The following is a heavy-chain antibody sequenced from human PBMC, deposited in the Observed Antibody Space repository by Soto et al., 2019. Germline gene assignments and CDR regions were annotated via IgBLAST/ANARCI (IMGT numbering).Heavy chain of an antibody. J-gene: IGHJ4*02. CDR3: ARVGATAEFDH. CDR2: MSFVGRT. V-gene: IGHV4-59*01. Sequence: SETLSLTCTVSGGSITTYYWSWIRQPPGKRLQWIGYMSFVGRTDYNPSLKSRVTISGDTSKNQFSLNLTSVTAADTAVYFCARVGATAEFDHWGRGSLVTVSS. CDR1: GGSITTYY. D-gene: IGHD1-26*01.